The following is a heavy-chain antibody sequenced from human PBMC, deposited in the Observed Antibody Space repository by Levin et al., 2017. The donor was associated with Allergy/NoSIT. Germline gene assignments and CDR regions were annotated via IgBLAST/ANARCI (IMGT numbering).Heavy chain of an antibody. CDR3: ARGILFGYCSGGSCYRPARWFDP. V-gene: IGHV4-34*01. Sequence: SETLSLTCAVYGGSFSGYYWSWIRQPPGKGLEWIGEINHSGSTNYNPSLKSRVTISVDTSKNQFSLKLSSVTAADTAVYYCARGILFGYCSGGSCYRPARWFDPWGQGTLVTVSS. CDR1: GGSFSGYY. CDR2: INHSGST. J-gene: IGHJ5*02. D-gene: IGHD2-15*01.